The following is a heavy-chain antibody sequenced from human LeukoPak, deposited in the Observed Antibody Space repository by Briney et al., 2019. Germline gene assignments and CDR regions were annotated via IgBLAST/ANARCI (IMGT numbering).Heavy chain of an antibody. V-gene: IGHV4-34*01. CDR1: GGSFSGYY. J-gene: IGHJ5*02. D-gene: IGHD3-9*01. CDR3: ARGTLRYFDWFLPRVWSDP. Sequence: SETLSLTCAVYGGSFSGYYWSWIRQPPGKGLEWIGEINHSGSTNYNLSLKSRVTISVDTSKNQFSLKLSSVTAADTAVYYCARGTLRYFDWFLPRVWSDPWGQGTLVTVSS. CDR2: INHSGST.